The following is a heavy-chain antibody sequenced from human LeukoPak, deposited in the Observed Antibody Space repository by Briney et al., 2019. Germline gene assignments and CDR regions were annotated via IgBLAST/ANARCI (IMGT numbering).Heavy chain of an antibody. CDR3: ARAPNIAAADAFDI. J-gene: IGHJ3*02. V-gene: IGHV4-4*07. CDR2: IYTSGST. CDR1: GGSISSYY. D-gene: IGHD6-13*01. Sequence: PSETLSLTCTVSGGSISSYYWSRIRQPAGKGLEWIGRIYTSGSTNYNPSLKSRVTMSVDTSKNQFSLKLSSVTAADTAVYYCARAPNIAAADAFDIWGQGTMVTVSS.